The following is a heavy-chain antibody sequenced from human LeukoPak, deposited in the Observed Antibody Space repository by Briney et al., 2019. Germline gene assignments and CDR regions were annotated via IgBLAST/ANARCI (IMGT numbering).Heavy chain of an antibody. D-gene: IGHD3-3*01. J-gene: IGHJ4*02. CDR2: INAGNGNT. CDR3: ARRTQYYDFDY. Sequence: ASVTVSCTASGYTFTIYAMHWVRQAPGQRLEWMGWINAGNGNTKYSQKFQGRVTITRDTSASTAYMELSSLRSEDTAVYYCARRTQYYDFDYWGQGTLVTVSS. V-gene: IGHV1-3*01. CDR1: GYTFTIYA.